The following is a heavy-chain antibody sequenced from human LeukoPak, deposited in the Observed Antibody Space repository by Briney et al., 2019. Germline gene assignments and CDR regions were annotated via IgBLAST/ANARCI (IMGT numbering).Heavy chain of an antibody. D-gene: IGHD3-16*02. CDR3: AKEGLYRSYYYYYMDV. Sequence: SGGSLRLSCAASGFTFSSYSMNWVRQAPGKGLEWVAVISYDGSNKYYADSVKGRFTISRDNSKNTLYLQMNSLRAEDTAVYYCAKEGLYRSYYYYYMDVWGKGTTVTISS. CDR2: ISYDGSNK. V-gene: IGHV3-30*18. J-gene: IGHJ6*03. CDR1: GFTFSSYS.